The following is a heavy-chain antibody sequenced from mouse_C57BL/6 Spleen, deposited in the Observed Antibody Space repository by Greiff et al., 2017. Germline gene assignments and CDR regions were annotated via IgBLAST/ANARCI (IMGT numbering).Heavy chain of an antibody. CDR1: GYTFTSYW. D-gene: IGHD2-5*01. CDR3: ARSLYSNPFAY. V-gene: IGHV1-69*01. CDR2: IDPSDSYT. J-gene: IGHJ3*01. Sequence: QVQLKQSGAELVMPGASVKLSCKASGYTFTSYWMHWVKQRPGQGLEWIGEIDPSDSYTNYNQKFKGKSTLTVDKSSSTAYMQLSSLTSEDSAVYYCARSLYSNPFAYWGQGTLVTVSA.